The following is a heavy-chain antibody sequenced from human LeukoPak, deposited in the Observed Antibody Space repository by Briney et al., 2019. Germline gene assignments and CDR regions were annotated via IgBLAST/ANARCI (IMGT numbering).Heavy chain of an antibody. V-gene: IGHV3-15*01. Sequence: GGSLRLSCAASGFTVSDAWIHWVRQAPGGGLEWVGRIKSKFDGETTDYAAPVKGRLIISRDESESALYLQMSSLRTDDTGVYYCAAREAWGQGTLVTVSS. CDR1: GFTVSDAW. CDR2: IKSKFDGETT. J-gene: IGHJ5*02. CDR3: AAREA.